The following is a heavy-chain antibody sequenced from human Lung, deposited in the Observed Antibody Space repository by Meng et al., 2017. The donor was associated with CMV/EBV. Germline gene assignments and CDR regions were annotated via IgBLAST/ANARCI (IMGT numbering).Heavy chain of an antibody. CDR2: INPNTGDT. J-gene: IGHJ6*01. V-gene: IGHV1-2*02. CDR1: GYTFTGYN. D-gene: IGHD3/OR15-3a*01. Sequence: ASXXVSCKASGYTFTGYNIHWVRQAPGQGLEWMGWINPNTGDTNYAQKFQGRVTLTGDTSISTAYTELSRLKSDDTAVFFCARLFHTSLGTNYYYGMDVWGQGTXVTGSS. CDR3: ARLFHTSLGTNYYYGMDV.